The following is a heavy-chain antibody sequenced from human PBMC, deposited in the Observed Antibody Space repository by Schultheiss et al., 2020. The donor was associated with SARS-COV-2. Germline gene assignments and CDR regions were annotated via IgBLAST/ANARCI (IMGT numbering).Heavy chain of an antibody. Sequence: SETLSLTCAVYGGSISSGGYYWSWIRQHPGKGLEWIGYIYYSGSTNYNPSLKSRVTISVDTSKNQFSLKLSSVTAADTAVYYCARASYYDSSGPPDAFDIWGQGTMVTVSS. V-gene: IGHV4-31*11. CDR3: ARASYYDSSGPPDAFDI. CDR1: GGSISSGGYY. CDR2: IYYSGST. J-gene: IGHJ3*02. D-gene: IGHD3-22*01.